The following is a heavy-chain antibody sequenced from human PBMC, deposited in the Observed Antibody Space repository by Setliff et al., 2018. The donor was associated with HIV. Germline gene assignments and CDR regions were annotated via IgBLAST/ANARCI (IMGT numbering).Heavy chain of an antibody. CDR3: ARHKTHYDFYAFDV. CDR1: GGSFSSSTYS. V-gene: IGHV4-39*01. CDR2: IHSSGTT. Sequence: ETLSLTCTDSGGSFSSSTYSWGWIRQPPGMGLEWIGSIHSSGTTDYNPSLKSRVAMSVDTSRSQFSLKLRSVTAADTAIYYCARHKTHYDFYAFDVWGQGTMVTVSS. D-gene: IGHD3-3*01. J-gene: IGHJ3*01.